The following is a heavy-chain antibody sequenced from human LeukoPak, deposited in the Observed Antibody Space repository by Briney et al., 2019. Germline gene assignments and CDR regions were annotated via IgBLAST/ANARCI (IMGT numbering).Heavy chain of an antibody. CDR3: ARDRLKQKIRLFDY. CDR1: GFTFSSYG. Sequence: GGSLRLSCAASGFTFSSYGMSWVRQAPGKGLEWVSAISGSGGSTYYAGSVRGRFTISRHNSKSTVYLQMNSLRTDDTAVYYCARDRLKQKIRLFDYWGQGALVTVSS. V-gene: IGHV3-23*01. J-gene: IGHJ4*02. CDR2: ISGSGGST.